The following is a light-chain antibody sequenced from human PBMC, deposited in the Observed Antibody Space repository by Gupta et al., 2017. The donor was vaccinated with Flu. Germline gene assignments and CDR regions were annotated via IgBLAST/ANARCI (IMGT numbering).Light chain of an antibody. CDR2: DNN. J-gene: IGLJ1*01. CDR3: QVWDSSSSHYV. CDR1: NIGSHN. Sequence: TTTITGSGNNIGSHNVPWYQHHAGQAPKLLVSDNNGRPSGIPERFSGSNSGNTATLTVTRVEAGDEADYYCQVWDSSSSHYVFGPGTKVTVL. V-gene: IGLV3-21*02.